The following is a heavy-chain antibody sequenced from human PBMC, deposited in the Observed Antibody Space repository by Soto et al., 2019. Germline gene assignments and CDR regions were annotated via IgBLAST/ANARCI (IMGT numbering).Heavy chain of an antibody. CDR3: ARHRPHRGTVGRNSPLDP. CDR2: HYIGGST. D-gene: IGHD1-26*01. CDR1: GFSVSINY. J-gene: IGHJ5*02. Sequence: GGSLRLACAISGFSVSINYLSLVRQSPGKGLEWVSFHYIGGSTYYADSVQGRFTISRDKSNNTLYLQMRRVRAEDTAVYFCARHRPHRGTVGRNSPLDPWGQGTQVTVSS. V-gene: IGHV3-53*01.